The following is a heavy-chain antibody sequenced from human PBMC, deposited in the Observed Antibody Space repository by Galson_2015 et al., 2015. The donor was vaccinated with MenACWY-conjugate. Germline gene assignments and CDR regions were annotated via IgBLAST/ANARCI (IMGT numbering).Heavy chain of an antibody. Sequence: ETLSLTCAVYGGSFSGYYWSWIRQAPGKGLEWIGEINHGGSTNYNPSLKSRVTISLDTSKNQFSLKLSSVTAADTALYYCSRVIRGVEVPTTDAFDIWGQGTVVTVSS. CDR3: SRVIRGVEVPTTDAFDI. J-gene: IGHJ3*02. D-gene: IGHD1-26*01. CDR1: GGSFSGYY. CDR2: INHGGST. V-gene: IGHV4-34*01.